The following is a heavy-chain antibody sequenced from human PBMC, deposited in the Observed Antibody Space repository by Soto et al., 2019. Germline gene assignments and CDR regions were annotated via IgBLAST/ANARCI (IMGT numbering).Heavy chain of an antibody. V-gene: IGHV3-33*01. Sequence: QVHLEASGGGVVQPGTSLRLSCAASGFIFSSYGMYWVRQVPGKGLEWVAVIWYDGSNKYYADSVKGRFTISRDNSKNTLYLQMNSLRADDTAVYYCAREPYSNYIMDVWGQGTTVIVSS. J-gene: IGHJ6*02. CDR2: IWYDGSNK. D-gene: IGHD4-4*01. CDR3: AREPYSNYIMDV. CDR1: GFIFSSYG.